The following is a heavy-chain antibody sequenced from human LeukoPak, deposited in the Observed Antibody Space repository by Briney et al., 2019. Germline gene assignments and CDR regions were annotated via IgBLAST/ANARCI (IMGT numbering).Heavy chain of an antibody. CDR2: ISYDGSNK. D-gene: IGHD5-18*01. V-gene: IGHV3-30*18. J-gene: IGHJ4*02. Sequence: GRSLRLSCAASGFTFSSYGMHWVRQAPGKGLEWVAVISYDGSNKYYADSVKGRFTISRDNSKNTLYLQMNSLRAEDTAVYYCAKQRKGYSYGSIDYWGQGTLVTVSS. CDR3: AKQRKGYSYGSIDY. CDR1: GFTFSSYG.